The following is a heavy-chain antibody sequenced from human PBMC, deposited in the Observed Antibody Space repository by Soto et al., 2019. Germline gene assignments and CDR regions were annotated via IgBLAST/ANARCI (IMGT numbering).Heavy chain of an antibody. V-gene: IGHV4-39*01. J-gene: IGHJ5*02. CDR1: GASISGTYYY. Sequence: PSETLSLACSVSGASISGTYYYWVWIRQPPGKGLQWVGSLFYGGRTYYNPSLKSRVTISVDTSKNQLSLELKSVTAADTAVYYCARTPRYGDYCFDTWGQGNLVTVSS. CDR2: LFYGGRT. CDR3: ARTPRYGDYCFDT. D-gene: IGHD2-21*02.